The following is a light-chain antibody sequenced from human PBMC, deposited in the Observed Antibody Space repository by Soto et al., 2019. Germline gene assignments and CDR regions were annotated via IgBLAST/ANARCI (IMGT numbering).Light chain of an antibody. CDR1: SSNIGTNT. J-gene: IGLJ3*02. CDR2: SSN. V-gene: IGLV1-44*01. Sequence: QSVLTQPPSASGTPGQRVTISCSGSSSNIGTNTVNWYQQLPRSAPKLLLYSSNQRPSGVPDRFSGSKSGTSASLAISGLQSEDEADYYCAAWDGSLNVVLFGGGNQLTVL. CDR3: AAWDGSLNVVL.